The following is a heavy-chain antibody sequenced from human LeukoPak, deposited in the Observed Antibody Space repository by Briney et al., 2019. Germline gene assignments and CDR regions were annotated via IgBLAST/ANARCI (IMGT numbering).Heavy chain of an antibody. CDR2: ISYDGSNK. CDR1: VFTFSSYA. V-gene: IGHV3-30-3*01. D-gene: IGHD1-1*01. Sequence: PGGYLRLSCAASVFTFSSYAVHWVRQAPCKGLEWVEVISYDGSNKYYADSVKGRFTISRDNSKNTLYLQMNSLRAEDTAVYYCASGSERPSQNYFDYWGQGTLVTVSS. J-gene: IGHJ4*02. CDR3: ASGSERPSQNYFDY.